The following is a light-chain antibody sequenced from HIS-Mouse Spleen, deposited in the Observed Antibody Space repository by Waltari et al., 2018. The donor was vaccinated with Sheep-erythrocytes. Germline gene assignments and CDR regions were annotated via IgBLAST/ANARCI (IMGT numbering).Light chain of an antibody. Sequence: QSALTQPRSVSGSPGQSVTISCTGTSSDVGGYNYVFWYQQHPGKAPKLMIYDGSKRPSGVPDRFSGSKSGNTASLTISGLQAEDEADYYCCSYAGSYNHVFATGTKVTVL. CDR1: SSDVGGYNY. J-gene: IGLJ1*01. CDR2: DGS. CDR3: CSYAGSYNHV. V-gene: IGLV2-11*01.